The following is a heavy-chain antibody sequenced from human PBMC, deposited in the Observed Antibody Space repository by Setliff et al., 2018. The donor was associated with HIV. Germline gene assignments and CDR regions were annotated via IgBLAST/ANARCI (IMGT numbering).Heavy chain of an antibody. J-gene: IGHJ4*02. D-gene: IGHD1-26*01. CDR2: NNPSGGST. CDR1: GYTFTAYY. CDR3: ARGLRAYLGY. V-gene: IGHV1-46*01. Sequence: KVSCKASGYTFTAYYIHWVRQAPGQGLEWMGINNPSGGSTNYAQKFQGRVTMTRDTSTSTVYMELISLTSDDTAIYFCARGLRAYLGYWGQGTLVTVSS.